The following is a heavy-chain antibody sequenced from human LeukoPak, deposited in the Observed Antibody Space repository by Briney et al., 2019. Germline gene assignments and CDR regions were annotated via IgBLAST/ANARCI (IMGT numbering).Heavy chain of an antibody. D-gene: IGHD3-22*01. CDR1: GGSISSHY. Sequence: SETLSLTCTVSGGSISSHYWSWIRQPPGKGLEWIGYIYYSGSTNYNPSLKSRVTISVDTSKNQFSLKLSSVTAADTAVYYCARVYYDSSYWFDPWGQGTLVTVSS. J-gene: IGHJ5*02. CDR3: ARVYYDSSYWFDP. V-gene: IGHV4-59*11. CDR2: IYYSGST.